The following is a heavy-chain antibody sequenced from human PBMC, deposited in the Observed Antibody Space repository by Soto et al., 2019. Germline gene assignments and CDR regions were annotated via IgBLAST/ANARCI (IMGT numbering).Heavy chain of an antibody. D-gene: IGHD4-17*01. J-gene: IGHJ4*02. CDR2: IYSGGST. CDR1: GFTVSSNY. Sequence: GGSLRLSCAASGFTVSSNYMSWVRQAPGKGLEWVSVIYSGGSTYYADSVKGRFTISRDNSKNTLYLQMNSLRAEDTAVYYCATSFDPLYGDLFDYWGQGTLVTVSS. CDR3: ATSFDPLYGDLFDY. V-gene: IGHV3-66*01.